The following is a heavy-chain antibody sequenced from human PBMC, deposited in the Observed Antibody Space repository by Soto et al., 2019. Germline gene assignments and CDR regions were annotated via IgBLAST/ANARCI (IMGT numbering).Heavy chain of an antibody. Sequence: GGSLRLSCAASGFTFSSYGMHWVRQAPGKGLEWVAVIWYDGSNKYYADSVKGRFTISRDNSKNTLYLQMNSLRAEDTAVYYCARDAGAHRDGYNGQFDYWGQGTLVTVSS. CDR1: GFTFSSYG. CDR2: IWYDGSNK. D-gene: IGHD5-12*01. J-gene: IGHJ4*02. CDR3: ARDAGAHRDGYNGQFDY. V-gene: IGHV3-33*01.